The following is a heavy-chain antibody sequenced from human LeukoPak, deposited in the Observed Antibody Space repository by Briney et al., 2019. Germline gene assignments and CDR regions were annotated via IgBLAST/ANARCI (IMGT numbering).Heavy chain of an antibody. CDR2: INPSGGST. CDR3: ARELVVRGVILLTFDY. D-gene: IGHD3-10*01. J-gene: IGHJ4*02. CDR1: GYTFTSYY. V-gene: IGHV1-46*01. Sequence: GASVKVSCKASGYTFTSYYMHWVRQAPGQGLEWMGIINPSGGSTTYAQKFQGRVTMTRDMSTSTVYMELSSLRSEDTAVYYCARELVVRGVILLTFDYWGQGTLVSVSS.